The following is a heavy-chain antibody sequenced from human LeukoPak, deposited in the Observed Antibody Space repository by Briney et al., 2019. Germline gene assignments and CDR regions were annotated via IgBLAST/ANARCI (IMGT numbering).Heavy chain of an antibody. V-gene: IGHV1-8*01. D-gene: IGHD6-19*01. Sequence: ASVKVSCKASGYTFTSYNINWVRQATGQGLELMGWMNPNSGNTGYAQKFQGRVTMTRNTSISTAYMELSSLRSEDTAVYYCARGRQQWLAYAFDIWGRGTMVTVSS. CDR1: GYTFTSYN. CDR3: ARGRQQWLAYAFDI. J-gene: IGHJ3*02. CDR2: MNPNSGNT.